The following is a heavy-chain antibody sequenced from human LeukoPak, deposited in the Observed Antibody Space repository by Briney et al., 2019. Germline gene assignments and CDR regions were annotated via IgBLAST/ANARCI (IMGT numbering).Heavy chain of an antibody. CDR2: IYYSEST. J-gene: IGHJ4*02. CDR1: GVSISSYY. D-gene: IGHD1-26*01. Sequence: SETLSLTCTVSGVSISSYYWRWIRQPPGRGLEWIGYIYYSESTNYNPSLKSRVTISVDTSKNQFSLKLSSVTAADTAVYYCARVSGGTYPDYWGQGTLVTVSP. CDR3: ARVSGGTYPDY. V-gene: IGHV4-59*01.